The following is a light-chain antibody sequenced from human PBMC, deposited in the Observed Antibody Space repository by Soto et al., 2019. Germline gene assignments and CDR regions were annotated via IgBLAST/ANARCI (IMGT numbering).Light chain of an antibody. Sequence: DIQMTQSPSTLSASVGDRVTITCRASQSISVWLAWYQQKAGKAPNLLIYKASRLESGVPSRFSGSGSGTDFTLTISRPEPEDFAVYYCQQYGSSSRAFGQGNKVDIK. CDR1: QSISVW. CDR2: KAS. V-gene: IGKV1-5*03. CDR3: QQYGSSSRA. J-gene: IGKJ1*01.